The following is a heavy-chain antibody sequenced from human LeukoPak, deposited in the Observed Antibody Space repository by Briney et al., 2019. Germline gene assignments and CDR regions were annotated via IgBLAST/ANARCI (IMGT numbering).Heavy chain of an antibody. CDR1: GYSISSGYY. Sequence: SETLSLTCAVSGYSISSGYYWGWIRQSPGKGLEWLGSIYHSGSTYYNPSLKSRVTISVDTSKNQFSLKLSSVTAADTAVYYCARGGSGSYYDYYFDYWGQGTLVTVSS. V-gene: IGHV4-38-2*01. J-gene: IGHJ4*02. CDR2: IYHSGST. D-gene: IGHD3-10*01. CDR3: ARGGSGSYYDYYFDY.